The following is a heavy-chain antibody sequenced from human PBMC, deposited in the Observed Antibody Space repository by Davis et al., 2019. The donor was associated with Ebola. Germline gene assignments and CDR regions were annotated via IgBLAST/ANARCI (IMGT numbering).Heavy chain of an antibody. CDR3: ARIRGGYYYYGMDV. Sequence: SGPTLVKPTQTLTLTCTFSGFSLSTSGMRVSWIRQPPGKALEWLARIDWDDDKFYSTSLKTRLTISKDTSKNQVVLTMTNMDPVDTATYYCARIRGGYYYYGMDVWGQGTTVTVSS. CDR2: IDWDDDK. CDR1: GFSLSTSGMR. J-gene: IGHJ6*02. V-gene: IGHV2-70*04. D-gene: IGHD2-15*01.